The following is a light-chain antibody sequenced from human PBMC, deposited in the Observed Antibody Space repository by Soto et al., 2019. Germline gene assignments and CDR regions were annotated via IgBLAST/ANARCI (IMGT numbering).Light chain of an antibody. CDR1: ASNIGANYD. V-gene: IGLV1-40*01. CDR2: GTS. Sequence: QSALTQPPSVSGAPGQRVTISCTGGASNIGANYDVHWYQQLPGTAPKLLIYGTSNRPSGVPDRFSGSKSGTSASLAITGHQAEDEAQYFCQSYDFTLGAFWVFGGGTK. CDR3: QSYDFTLGAFWV. J-gene: IGLJ3*02.